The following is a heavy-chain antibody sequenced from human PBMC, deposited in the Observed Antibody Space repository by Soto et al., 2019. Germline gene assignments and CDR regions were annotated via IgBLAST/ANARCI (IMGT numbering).Heavy chain of an antibody. CDR2: INHSGST. V-gene: IGHV4-34*01. J-gene: IGHJ4*02. Sequence: QVQLQQWGAGLLKPSETLSLTCAVYGGSFSGYYWSWIRQPPGKGLEWIGEINHSGSTNYNPSLKSRVTISVDTSKNQFSLKLSSVTAADTAVYYCARTLAWGSIPYYFDYWGQGTLVTVSS. CDR1: GGSFSGYY. CDR3: ARTLAWGSIPYYFDY. D-gene: IGHD6-13*01.